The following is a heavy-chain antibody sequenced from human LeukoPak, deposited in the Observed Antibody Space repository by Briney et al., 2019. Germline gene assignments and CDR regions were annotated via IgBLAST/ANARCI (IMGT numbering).Heavy chain of an antibody. Sequence: QTLSLSSAISGDSVSTSGVAWNWVRQSPSRGLERLGRTYYTSKWDTDYAVSVKSRIVVNPDTSKNQFSLQLNSVTSEDTAVYYCARGRASAFDVWGQGTMVTVSS. CDR3: ARGRASAFDV. CDR1: GDSVSTSGVA. V-gene: IGHV6-1*01. D-gene: IGHD6-25*01. CDR2: TYYTSKWDT. J-gene: IGHJ3*01.